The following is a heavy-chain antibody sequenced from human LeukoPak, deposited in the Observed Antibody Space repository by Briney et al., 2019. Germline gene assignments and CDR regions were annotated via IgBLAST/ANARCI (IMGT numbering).Heavy chain of an antibody. D-gene: IGHD3-22*01. CDR1: GYTFTSYG. J-gene: IGHJ4*02. Sequence: ASVKVSCKASGYTFTSYGISWVRQAPGQGLEWMGWISAYNGNTNYAQKLQGRVTITADESTSTAYMELSSLRSEDTAVYYCAREYYYDSSGYYYWGQGALVTVSS. CDR3: AREYYYDSSGYYY. CDR2: ISAYNGNT. V-gene: IGHV1-18*01.